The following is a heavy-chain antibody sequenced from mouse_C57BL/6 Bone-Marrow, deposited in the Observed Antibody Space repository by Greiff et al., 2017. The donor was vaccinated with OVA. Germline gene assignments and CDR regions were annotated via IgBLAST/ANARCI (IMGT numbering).Heavy chain of an antibody. CDR2: IYPGDGDT. CDR3: ARGGSSYPGYFDV. V-gene: IGHV1-80*01. Sequence: QVQLKQSGAELVKPGASVKISCKASGYAFSSYWMNWVKQRPGKGLEWIGQIYPGDGDTNYNGKFKGKATLTADKSSSTAYMQLSSLTSEDSAVYFCARGGSSYPGYFDVWGTGTTVTVYS. J-gene: IGHJ1*03. CDR1: GYAFSSYW. D-gene: IGHD1-1*01.